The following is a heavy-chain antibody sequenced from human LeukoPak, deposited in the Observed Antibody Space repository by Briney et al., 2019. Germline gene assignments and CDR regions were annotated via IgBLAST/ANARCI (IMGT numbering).Heavy chain of an antibody. CDR3: AKDQQVTTIFTIDY. J-gene: IGHJ4*02. V-gene: IGHV3-23*01. CDR2: ISGSGGSR. Sequence: GGSLRLSCAASGFTFSSYAMSWVRQAPGKGPEWVSAISGSGGSRYYADSVKGRFTISRDNSKNKLYLQMNSLRAEDTAVYYCAKDQQVTTIFTIDYWGQGTLVTVSS. D-gene: IGHD4-17*01. CDR1: GFTFSSYA.